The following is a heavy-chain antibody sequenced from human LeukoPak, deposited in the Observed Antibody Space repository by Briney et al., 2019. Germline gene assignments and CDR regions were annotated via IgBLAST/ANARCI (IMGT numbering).Heavy chain of an antibody. CDR1: GYSFTTYW. CDR2: IYPSDSDT. D-gene: IGHD3-16*01. V-gene: IGHV5-51*01. CDR3: ARLRSCRSYLCFFDY. J-gene: IGHJ4*02. Sequence: GESLKISCKGSGYSFTTYWIGWVRQMPGKGLEWMGIIYPSDSDTIYSPSFRGQVTISADKSIYTAYLRWSSLKASDSAMYFCARLRSCRSYLCFFDYWGQGTLVTVSS.